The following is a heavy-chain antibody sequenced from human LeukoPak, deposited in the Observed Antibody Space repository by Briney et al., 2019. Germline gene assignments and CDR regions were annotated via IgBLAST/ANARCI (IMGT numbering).Heavy chain of an antibody. CDR1: GFTFSSYE. D-gene: IGHD3-22*01. J-gene: IGHJ4*02. CDR3: AREGLLFDHFITLDY. Sequence: GGSLRLSCAASGFTFSSYEMNWVRQAPGKGLEWVSYISSSGSTIYYADSVKGRFTISRDNAKNSLYLQMNSLRAEDTAVYYCAREGLLFDHFITLDYWGQGTLVTVSS. CDR2: ISSSGSTI. V-gene: IGHV3-48*03.